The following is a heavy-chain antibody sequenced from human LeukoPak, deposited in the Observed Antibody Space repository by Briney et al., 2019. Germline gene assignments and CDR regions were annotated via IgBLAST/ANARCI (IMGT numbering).Heavy chain of an antibody. J-gene: IGHJ6*03. CDR1: GFTFSSDS. CDR2: ISSSSSTI. CDR3: ARDPNYSSSWYVSYYYYYMDV. V-gene: IGHV3-48*02. D-gene: IGHD6-13*01. Sequence: GGSLRLSCAASGFTFSSDSMNWVRQAPGKGLEWVSYISSSSSTIYYADSVKGRFTISRDNAKNSLYLQMNSLRDEDTAVYYCARDPNYSSSWYVSYYYYYMDVWGKGTTVTVSS.